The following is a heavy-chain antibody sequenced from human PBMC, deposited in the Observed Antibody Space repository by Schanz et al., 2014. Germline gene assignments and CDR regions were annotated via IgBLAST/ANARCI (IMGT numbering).Heavy chain of an antibody. CDR3: TKGRTFGR. D-gene: IGHD3-10*01. Sequence: QVQLVQSGAEVKKPGASVKVSCKASGYTFTSYDINWVRQATGQGLEWMGWMNSKTGNTGYAQRFQGRVTMPRNTSITTAYVELSSLRSGDTAVYYCTKGRTFGRWGQGTLVTVSP. V-gene: IGHV1-8*01. CDR2: MNSKTGNT. J-gene: IGHJ4*02. CDR1: GYTFTSYD.